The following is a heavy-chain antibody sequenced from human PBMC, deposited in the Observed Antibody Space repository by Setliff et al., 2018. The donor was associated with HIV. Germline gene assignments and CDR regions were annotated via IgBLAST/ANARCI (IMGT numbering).Heavy chain of an antibody. Sequence: SETLSLTCSVYGVSISAHHWSWIRQSPGKGLEWIGYVYFTGHTNFNPSLKSRVTMSIDTPQNQFSLTLTSVTAADTAVYYCARSPEWGAGGIDYWGQGTLVTVSS. CDR2: VYFTGHT. J-gene: IGHJ4*02. CDR1: GVSISAHH. V-gene: IGHV4-59*11. D-gene: IGHD1-26*01. CDR3: ARSPEWGAGGIDY.